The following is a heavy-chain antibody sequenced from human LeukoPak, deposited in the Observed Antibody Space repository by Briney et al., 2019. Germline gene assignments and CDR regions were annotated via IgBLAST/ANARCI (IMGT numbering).Heavy chain of an antibody. Sequence: SETLSLTCTVSGGSISSDYWSWIRQPPGKGLEWIGYMYYTGSTNYNPSLESRVTISVDTSKNQFSLKLSSVTAADTAVYYCARDAYSYGYYYYYYGMDVWGQGTTVTVSS. D-gene: IGHD5-18*01. J-gene: IGHJ6*02. CDR3: ARDAYSYGYYYYYYGMDV. CDR1: GGSISSDY. CDR2: MYYTGST. V-gene: IGHV4-59*12.